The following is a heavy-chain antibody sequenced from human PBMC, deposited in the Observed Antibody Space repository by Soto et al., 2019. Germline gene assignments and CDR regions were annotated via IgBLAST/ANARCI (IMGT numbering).Heavy chain of an antibody. Sequence: PGESLKIFCKGSGYSFSSYWYGWVRQMPGKGLEWMGIIYPGDSGTRYSPSFQCQVPISADKSISTAYLQWTSLKASNTAMYYCLRGGGRGDYYYGMDVWGQGTTVTVPS. CDR3: LRGGGRGDYYYGMDV. CDR2: IYPGDSGT. J-gene: IGHJ6*02. D-gene: IGHD3-16*01. CDR1: GYSFSSYW. V-gene: IGHV5-51*01.